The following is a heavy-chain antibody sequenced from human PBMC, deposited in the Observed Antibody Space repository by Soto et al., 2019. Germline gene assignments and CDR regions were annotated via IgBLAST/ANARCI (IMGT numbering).Heavy chain of an antibody. D-gene: IGHD6-13*01. V-gene: IGHV4-61*01. CDR3: ARWTAYSSFDY. J-gene: IGHJ4*02. CDR1: GGSVSGGSYY. Sequence: SETLSLTCTVSGGSVSGGSYYWSWIRQPPGKGLEWIGCIYYSGSTNYNPSLKSRVTVSLDTSKNQFSLKLSSVTAADTAVYYCARWTAYSSFDYWGQGTLVTVSS. CDR2: IYYSGST.